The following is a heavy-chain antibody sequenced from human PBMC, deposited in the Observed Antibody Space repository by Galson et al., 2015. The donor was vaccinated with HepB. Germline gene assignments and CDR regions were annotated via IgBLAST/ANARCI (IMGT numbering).Heavy chain of an antibody. V-gene: IGHV5-51*03. CDR3: ARRGGYCSGGSCYGLYYFDY. Sequence: QSGAEVKKPGESLKISCKGSGYSFTSYWIGWVRQMPGKGLEWMGIIYPGDSDTRYSPSFQGQVTISADKSISTAYLQWSSLKASDTAMYYCARRGGYCSGGSCYGLYYFDYWGQGTLVTVSS. J-gene: IGHJ4*02. CDR2: IYPGDSDT. CDR1: GYSFTSYW. D-gene: IGHD2-15*01.